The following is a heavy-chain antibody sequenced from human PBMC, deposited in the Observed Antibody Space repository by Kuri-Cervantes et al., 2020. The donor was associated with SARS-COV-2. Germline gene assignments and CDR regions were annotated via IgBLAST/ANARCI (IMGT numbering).Heavy chain of an antibody. D-gene: IGHD3-3*01. CDR3: AKDPTGSVWSGYYNY. CDR2: TSYDGSNK. V-gene: IGHV3-30-3*01. J-gene: IGHJ4*02. CDR1: GFTFNNYA. Sequence: GESLKISCAASGFTFNNYAMHWVRQTPGEGLEWVAITSYDGSNKYYADSVKGRFTISRDNSKNTPYLQMNSLRAEDTAVYYCAKDPTGSVWSGYYNYWGQGTLVTVSS.